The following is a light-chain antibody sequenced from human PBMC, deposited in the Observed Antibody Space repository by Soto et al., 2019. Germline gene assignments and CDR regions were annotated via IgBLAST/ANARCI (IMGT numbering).Light chain of an antibody. CDR1: QSISSN. CDR3: QQYNDWPPT. CDR2: GAS. J-gene: IGKJ5*01. V-gene: IGKV3-15*01. Sequence: EIVMTQSPATLSVSPGEGATLSCRASQSISSNLAWYQQRPGQAPRLLIYGASTRATGIPARFSGSGSGTEFTLTISSLQSEDFAVYDCQQYNDWPPTFGQGTRLEIK.